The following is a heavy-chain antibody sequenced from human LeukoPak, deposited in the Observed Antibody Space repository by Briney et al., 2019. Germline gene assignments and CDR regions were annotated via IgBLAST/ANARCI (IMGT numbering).Heavy chain of an antibody. CDR2: IKQGGGEK. V-gene: IGHV3-7*03. J-gene: IGHJ6*03. CDR3: ARGMMKGAITMVRGARGWFYMDV. Sequence: GGSLRLSCAASGFTFSSDWMSWVRQAPGKGLEWVANIKQGGGEKYYVDSVKGRFTISRDNAKNSLYLQMNSLRAEDTAVYYCARGMMKGAITMVRGARGWFYMDVWGKGTTVTISS. D-gene: IGHD3-10*01. CDR1: GFTFSSDW.